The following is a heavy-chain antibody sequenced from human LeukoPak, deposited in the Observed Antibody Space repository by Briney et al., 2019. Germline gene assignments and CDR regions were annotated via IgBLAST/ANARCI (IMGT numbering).Heavy chain of an antibody. CDR3: ARGLRSSTSPRSEGMDV. J-gene: IGHJ6*02. V-gene: IGHV4-34*01. CDR1: GGSFSGYY. CDR2: INHSGST. D-gene: IGHD2-2*01. Sequence: PAQTLSLMCAVWGGSFSGYYWSWIRHPSGKGLEWIGEINHSGSTTYNPSLKRRGTISVDTSKTHFSLKLSSVPAADTAVYYCARGLRSSTSPRSEGMDVWGQGTTVTASS.